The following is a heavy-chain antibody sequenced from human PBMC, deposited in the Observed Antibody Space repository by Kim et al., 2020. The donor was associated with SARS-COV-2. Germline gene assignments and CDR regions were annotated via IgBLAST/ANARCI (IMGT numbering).Heavy chain of an antibody. D-gene: IGHD3-3*01. J-gene: IGHJ6*02. Sequence: GGSLRLSCAASGFTFSSYAMSWVRQAPGKGLEWVSAISGSGGSTYYADSVKGRFTISRDNSKNTLYLQMNSLRAEDTAVYYCAKAAYYDFWSGYYPVHVWGQGTTVTVSS. V-gene: IGHV3-23*01. CDR2: ISGSGGST. CDR1: GFTFSSYA. CDR3: AKAAYYDFWSGYYPVHV.